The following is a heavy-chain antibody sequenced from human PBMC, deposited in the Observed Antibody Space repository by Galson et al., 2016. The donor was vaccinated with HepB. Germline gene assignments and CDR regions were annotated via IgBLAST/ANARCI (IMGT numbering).Heavy chain of an antibody. D-gene: IGHD2-21*02. Sequence: SLRLPCAASGFTFRSYAMNWVRKAPGKGLQWVSGISGGGVSTHYADSVKGRFTISRDNSKNTLYLKMNSLRAEDLAVYYCAKGRYCGGDCYSSDYWGQGNLVTVSS. V-gene: IGHV3-23*01. CDR3: AKGRYCGGDCYSSDY. J-gene: IGHJ4*02. CDR1: GFTFRSYA. CDR2: ISGGGVST.